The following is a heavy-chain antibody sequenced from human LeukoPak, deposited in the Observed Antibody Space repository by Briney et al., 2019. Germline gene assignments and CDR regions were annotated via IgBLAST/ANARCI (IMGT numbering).Heavy chain of an antibody. J-gene: IGHJ3*02. V-gene: IGHV1-69*01. CDR3: ARGYCSSTSCYRDDAFDI. D-gene: IGHD2-2*01. Sequence: GSSVKLSCKASGGTFSSYAISWVRQAPGQGLEWMGGIIPIFGTANYAQKFQGRVTITADESTSTAYMELSSLRSEDTAVYYCARGYCSSTSCYRDDAFDIWGQGTMVTVSS. CDR2: IIPIFGTA. CDR1: GGTFSSYA.